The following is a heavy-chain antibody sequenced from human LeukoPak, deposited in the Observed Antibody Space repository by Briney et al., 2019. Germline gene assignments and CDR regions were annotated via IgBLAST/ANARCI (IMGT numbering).Heavy chain of an antibody. Sequence: PSETLSLTCAVYGASFSGYYWSGLRHPPGKGLEWVGEINHSGSTNYNPSLKSRVTISVDTSKNQFSLKLSSVTAADTAVYYCARGVVYAISWFDPWGQGTLVTVSS. CDR1: GASFSGYY. V-gene: IGHV4-34*01. D-gene: IGHD2-8*02. CDR3: ARGVVYAISWFDP. CDR2: INHSGST. J-gene: IGHJ5*02.